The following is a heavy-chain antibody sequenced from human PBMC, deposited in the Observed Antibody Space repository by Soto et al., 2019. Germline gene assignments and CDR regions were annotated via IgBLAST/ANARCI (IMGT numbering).Heavy chain of an antibody. Sequence: GASLKTSCQGSGYSFTSYWIDSVRQMPGKGLEWMGIIYPGESDTRYSPSIKGQVTISADKSISTAYLQWSSLKASDTAMYYCARHGYGDYVYGMDVWGQGTTVTVSS. D-gene: IGHD4-17*01. CDR2: IYPGESDT. V-gene: IGHV5-51*01. CDR1: GYSFTSYW. J-gene: IGHJ6*02. CDR3: ARHGYGDYVYGMDV.